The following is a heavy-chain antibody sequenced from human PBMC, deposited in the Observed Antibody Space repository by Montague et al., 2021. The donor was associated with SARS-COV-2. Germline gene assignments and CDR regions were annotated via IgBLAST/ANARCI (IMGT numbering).Heavy chain of an antibody. CDR1: GGSISSGYYY. CDR3: ASGVDTGVVTGTGGFDS. V-gene: IGHV4-61*10. CDR2: IYRSGSP. Sequence: SETLSLTCTVSGGSISSGYYYWSWIRLPAGKGLEWIGCIYRSGSPNYNPSLESRDVLSVDTSRNQFSMKMTSVTAADTAMYYCASGVDTGVVTGTGGFDSWGQGTLVIVSS. J-gene: IGHJ4*02. D-gene: IGHD5-18*01.